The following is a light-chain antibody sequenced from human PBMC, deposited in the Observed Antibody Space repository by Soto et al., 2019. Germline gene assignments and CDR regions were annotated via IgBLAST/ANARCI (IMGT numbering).Light chain of an antibody. Sequence: DIQMTRSPSSLSASVGDRVTITCRASQSITTYLNWYRQKPGKAPKLLIYAASSLQSGVPSRFSGSGSETEFTLSISRLQPEDFATYFCQQIYSAPLTFGGGTKVDIK. CDR1: QSITTY. V-gene: IGKV1-39*01. CDR2: AAS. CDR3: QQIYSAPLT. J-gene: IGKJ4*01.